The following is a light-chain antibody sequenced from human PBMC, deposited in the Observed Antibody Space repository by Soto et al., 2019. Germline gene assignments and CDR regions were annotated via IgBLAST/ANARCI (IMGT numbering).Light chain of an antibody. Sequence: QSVLTQPPSVSGAPGQRVTISCTGSRSNIGAGYDVHWYQQLPGTAPKLLIYGNSNRPSGVPDRFSGSKSGTSASLAITGLQAEDEADYYCQSYDSGLSGSGVFGGGTKLTVL. CDR2: GNS. J-gene: IGLJ2*01. CDR1: RSNIGAGYD. CDR3: QSYDSGLSGSGV. V-gene: IGLV1-40*01.